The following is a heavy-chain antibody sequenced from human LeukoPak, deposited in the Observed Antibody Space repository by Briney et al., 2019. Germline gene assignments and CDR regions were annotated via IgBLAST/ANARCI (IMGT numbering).Heavy chain of an antibody. CDR3: ARGTFDSSGYYLFDY. D-gene: IGHD3-22*01. V-gene: IGHV4-4*07. Sequence: SETLSLTCTVSGGSISTNYWSWIRQPAGKGLEWIGRIYNSGNTNYSPSLESGVTMSADTSKNQFSLKLSSVTAADTAVYYCARGTFDSSGYYLFDYWGQGTLVTVSS. CDR2: IYNSGNT. CDR1: GGSISTNY. J-gene: IGHJ4*02.